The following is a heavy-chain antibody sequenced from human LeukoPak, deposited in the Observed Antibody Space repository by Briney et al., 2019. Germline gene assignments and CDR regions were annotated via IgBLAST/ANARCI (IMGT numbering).Heavy chain of an antibody. CDR1: GYTFTGYY. V-gene: IGHV1-2*02. J-gene: IGHJ4*02. Sequence: ASVKVSCKASGYTFTGYYMHWVRHAPGQGLEWMGWINPNSGSTNYAQKFQGRVTMTRDTSISTAYMELSRLRSDDTAVYYCARECITMVRGVVIAPDYWGQGTPVTVSS. CDR2: INPNSGST. CDR3: ARECITMVRGVVIAPDY. D-gene: IGHD3-10*01.